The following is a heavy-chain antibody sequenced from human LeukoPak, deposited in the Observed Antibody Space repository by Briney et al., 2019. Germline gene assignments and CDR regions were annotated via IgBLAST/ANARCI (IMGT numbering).Heavy chain of an antibody. CDR3: ARDPWSFDAFDF. CDR1: GFTFNSYS. D-gene: IGHD2-8*02. CDR2: ISGSSSYI. J-gene: IGHJ3*01. Sequence: GGSLRLSCAASGFTFNSYSMNWVRQAPGKGLEWVSSISGSSSYIYYADSVKGRFTISRDNDKNFLYLEMNNLRAEDTALYHCARDPWSFDAFDFWGQGTMVTVSA. V-gene: IGHV3-21*04.